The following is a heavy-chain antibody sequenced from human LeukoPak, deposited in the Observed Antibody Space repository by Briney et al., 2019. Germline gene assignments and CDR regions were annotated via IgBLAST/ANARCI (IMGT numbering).Heavy chain of an antibody. Sequence: GGSLRLSCIASGFTFSDYWMHWVRQAPGKGPVWVSRIISDGSSVSYVDSVKGRFIMSRDNAKNTLYLQMNSLRAEDTAVYYCARDGVGGSGWYIYYYYGMDVWGQGTTVTVSS. CDR3: ARDGVGGSGWYIYYYYGMDV. J-gene: IGHJ6*02. V-gene: IGHV3-74*01. CDR1: GFTFSDYW. CDR2: IISDGSSV. D-gene: IGHD6-19*01.